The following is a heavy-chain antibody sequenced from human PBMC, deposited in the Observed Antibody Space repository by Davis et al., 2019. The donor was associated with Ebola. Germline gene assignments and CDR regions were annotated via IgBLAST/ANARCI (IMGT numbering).Heavy chain of an antibody. CDR2: INPSGGST. Sequence: ASVKVSCKASGYTFTSYYMHWVRQAPGQGLEWMGIINPSGGSTSYAQKFQGRVTMTRDTSTSTVYMELSSLRSEDTAVYYCAGTPYYYDSSGYPDYYGMDVWGKGTTVTVSS. CDR1: GYTFTSYY. D-gene: IGHD3-22*01. CDR3: AGTPYYYDSSGYPDYYGMDV. V-gene: IGHV1-46*01. J-gene: IGHJ6*04.